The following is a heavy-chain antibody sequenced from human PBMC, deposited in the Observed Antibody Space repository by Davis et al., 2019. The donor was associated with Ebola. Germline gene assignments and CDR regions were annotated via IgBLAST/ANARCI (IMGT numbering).Heavy chain of an antibody. CDR3: ARQWGHYFDY. CDR1: GYSFTTYW. Sequence: PGGSLRLSCKGSGYSFTTYWIGWVRQMPGKGLEWMGIVYPGDSETTYSPSFQGQVTISADKSISTAYLQWSSLKASDTAMYYCARQWGHYFDYWGQGTLVTVSS. V-gene: IGHV5-51*01. D-gene: IGHD1-26*01. CDR2: VYPGDSET. J-gene: IGHJ4*02.